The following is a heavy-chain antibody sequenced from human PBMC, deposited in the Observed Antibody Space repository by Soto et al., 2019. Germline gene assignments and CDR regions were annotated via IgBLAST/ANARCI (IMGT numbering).Heavy chain of an antibody. Sequence: SETLSLTCTVSGGSISSGDYYWSWIRQPPGKGLEWIGYIYYSGSTYYNPSLGGRVSMSVETSKSQFSLKLTSVTVADTAVYYCASYRGALYFESWGPGILVTVSS. D-gene: IGHD3-16*01. CDR3: ASYRGALYFES. V-gene: IGHV4-30-4*02. J-gene: IGHJ4*02. CDR2: IYYSGST. CDR1: GGSISSGDYY.